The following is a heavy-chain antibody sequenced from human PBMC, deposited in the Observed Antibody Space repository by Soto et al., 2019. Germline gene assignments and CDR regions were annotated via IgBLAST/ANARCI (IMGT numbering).Heavy chain of an antibody. V-gene: IGHV3-30-3*01. CDR2: ISYDGSNK. CDR3: ARAGGYSYGYYFDY. Sequence: GGSLRLSCAASGFTFSSYAVHWVRQAPGKGLEWVAVISYDGSNKYYADSVKGRFTISRDNSKNTLYLQMNSLRAEDTAVYYCARAGGYSYGYYFDYWGKGTLVTVSS. CDR1: GFTFSSYA. J-gene: IGHJ4*02. D-gene: IGHD5-18*01.